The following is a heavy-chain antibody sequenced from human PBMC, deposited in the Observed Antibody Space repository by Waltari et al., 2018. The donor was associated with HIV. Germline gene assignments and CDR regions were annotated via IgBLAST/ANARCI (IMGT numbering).Heavy chain of an antibody. D-gene: IGHD3-3*01. V-gene: IGHV1-69*04. J-gene: IGHJ4*02. Sequence: QVQLVQSGAEVKKPGSSVKVSCKASGGTFSSYAISWVRPAPGQGLEWMGRVIPILAIANYAQKFQGRVTITADKSTSTAYMELSSLRSEDTAVYYCARGYWSGYLEGYYFDYWGQGTLVTVSS. CDR1: GGTFSSYA. CDR3: ARGYWSGYLEGYYFDY. CDR2: VIPILAIA.